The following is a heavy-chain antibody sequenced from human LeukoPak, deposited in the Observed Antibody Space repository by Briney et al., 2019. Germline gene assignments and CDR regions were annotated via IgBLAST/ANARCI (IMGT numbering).Heavy chain of an antibody. Sequence: PSETLSLTCSVSGGSISSSSYYWGWIRQPPGKGLEWIGSIYYSGSTYYNPSLKSRVTISVDTSKNQFSLKLSSVTAADTAVYYCARIYSNYVSYYHYMDVWGKGTTVTVSS. CDR2: IYYSGST. CDR1: GGSISSSSYY. CDR3: ARIYSNYVSYYHYMDV. D-gene: IGHD4-11*01. V-gene: IGHV4-39*01. J-gene: IGHJ6*03.